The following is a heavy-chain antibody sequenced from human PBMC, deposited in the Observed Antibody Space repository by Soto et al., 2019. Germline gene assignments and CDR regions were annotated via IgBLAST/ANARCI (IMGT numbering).Heavy chain of an antibody. Sequence: QLQLQESGPGLVKPSETLSLTCTVSGGSISSSSYYWGWMRQPPGKGLEWIGSIYYSGSTYYNPSLTSRVTISVDTSKNQFSLKLSSVTAADTAVYYCARHITGGTTVIFYFDYWGQGTLVTVSS. CDR2: IYYSGST. V-gene: IGHV4-39*01. D-gene: IGHD4-4*01. J-gene: IGHJ4*02. CDR1: GGSISSSSYY. CDR3: ARHITGGTTVIFYFDY.